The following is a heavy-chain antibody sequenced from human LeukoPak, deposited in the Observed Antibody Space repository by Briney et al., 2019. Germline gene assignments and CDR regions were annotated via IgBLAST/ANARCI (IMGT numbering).Heavy chain of an antibody. J-gene: IGHJ3*02. V-gene: IGHV4-39*07. Sequence: SETLSLTCAVSGASISSSNYYWGWVRQSPGKGLEWIGNIYSSGNTYYNASLKSRLTMSVDTSKNQFSLKLSSVTAADTAVYYCARDATDDAFDIWGQGTMVTVSS. CDR3: ARDATDDAFDI. CDR2: IYSSGNT. CDR1: GASISSSNYY.